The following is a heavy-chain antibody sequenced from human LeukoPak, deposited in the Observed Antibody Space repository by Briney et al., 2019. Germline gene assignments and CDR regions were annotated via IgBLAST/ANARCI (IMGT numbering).Heavy chain of an antibody. CDR1: GDSISSYC. D-gene: IGHD5-12*01. Sequence: PSETLSLTCSVSGDSISSYCWSWIRQPPGKGLEWIGYIYYSGSTNYNPSLKSRVTISVDTSKNQFSLRLSSVTAADTAVYYCARARPGRGYSGYDIYYFDYWGQGTLVTVSS. V-gene: IGHV4-59*01. CDR3: ARARPGRGYSGYDIYYFDY. J-gene: IGHJ4*02. CDR2: IYYSGST.